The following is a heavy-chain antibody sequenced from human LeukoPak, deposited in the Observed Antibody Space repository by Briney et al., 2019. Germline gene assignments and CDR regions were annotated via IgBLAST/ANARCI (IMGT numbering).Heavy chain of an antibody. J-gene: IGHJ4*02. Sequence: KPSETLSLTCTVSGYSISSGYYWGWIRQPPGKGLEWIGSGSTYYNPSLKSRVTISVDTSKNQFSLKLSSVTAADTAVYYCARGRPLGYFDWLPPLRVSWGQGTLVTVSS. CDR3: ARGRPLGYFDWLPPLRVS. V-gene: IGHV4-38-2*02. D-gene: IGHD3-9*01. CDR2: SGST. CDR1: GYSISSGYY.